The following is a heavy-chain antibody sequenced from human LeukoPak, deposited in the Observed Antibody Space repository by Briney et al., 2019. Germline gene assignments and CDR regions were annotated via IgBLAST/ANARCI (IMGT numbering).Heavy chain of an antibody. CDR1: GFSFSGYA. J-gene: IGHJ3*01. Sequence: GGSLRLSCVASGFSFSGYAMHWVRQAPGKGLEYVSAITNDGGTTYYANSVKGRFTISRDNSKNTLYLQMGSLRAEDMAVYYCARISSPGAFNVWGQGTMVTVSS. CDR2: ITNDGGTT. D-gene: IGHD2-2*01. V-gene: IGHV3-64*01. CDR3: ARISSPGAFNV.